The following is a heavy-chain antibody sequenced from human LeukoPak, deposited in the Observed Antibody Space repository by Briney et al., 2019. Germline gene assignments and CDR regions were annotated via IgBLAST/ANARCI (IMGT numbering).Heavy chain of an antibody. V-gene: IGHV3-7*01. CDR2: IKQDGGEK. Sequence: PGGSLRLSCAASGFTFSSYWMSWVRQAPGKGLEWVANIKQDGGEKHYVDSVKGRFTVSRDNAKNSLYLQMNSLRAEDTAVYYCARASFWSGFAFDIWGQGTMVTVSS. J-gene: IGHJ3*02. CDR1: GFTFSSYW. D-gene: IGHD3-3*01. CDR3: ARASFWSGFAFDI.